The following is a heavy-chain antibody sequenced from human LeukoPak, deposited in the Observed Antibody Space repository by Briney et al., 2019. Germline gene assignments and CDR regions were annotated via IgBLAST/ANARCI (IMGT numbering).Heavy chain of an antibody. D-gene: IGHD5-24*01. CDR2: IKQDGSEK. V-gene: IGHV3-7*01. CDR3: ARLPSARWRNTGHFDY. Sequence: GGSLRLSCAASGFTFSSYGMSWVRQAPGKGLEWVANIKQDGSEKYYVDSVEGRFTISRDNAKNSLYLQMNSLRAADTAVYYCARLPSARWRNTGHFDYWGQGTLVTVSS. CDR1: GFTFSSYG. J-gene: IGHJ4*02.